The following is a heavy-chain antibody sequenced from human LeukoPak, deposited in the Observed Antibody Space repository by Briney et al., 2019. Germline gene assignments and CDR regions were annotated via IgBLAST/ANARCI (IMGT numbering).Heavy chain of an antibody. CDR3: ARDARVVVVPGEISVSYGMDV. V-gene: IGHV1-46*01. CDR1: GYTFTHYH. J-gene: IGHJ6*02. D-gene: IGHD2-2*01. CDR2: INPSRGRT. Sequence: ASVKVSCKTSGYTFTHYHIHWVRQAPGQGLEWVGIINPSRGRTTSAQMFQGRVTMTSDTSSQTVYMELNSLTSEDTAIYYCARDARVVVVPGEISVSYGMDVWGQGTTVSVSS.